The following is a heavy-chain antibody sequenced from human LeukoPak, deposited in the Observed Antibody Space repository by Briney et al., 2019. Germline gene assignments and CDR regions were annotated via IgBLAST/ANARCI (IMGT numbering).Heavy chain of an antibody. J-gene: IGHJ6*02. V-gene: IGHV3-7*01. CDR1: GFTFSSYW. D-gene: IGHD5-24*01. Sequence: PGGSLRLSCAASGFTFSSYWMSWVRQAPGKGLEWVANIKQDGSEKYYVDSVKGRFTISRDNAKNSLYLQMNSLRAEDTAVYYCARDGFYKYYYYYGMDVWGQGTTVTVSS. CDR2: IKQDGSEK. CDR3: ARDGFYKYYYYYGMDV.